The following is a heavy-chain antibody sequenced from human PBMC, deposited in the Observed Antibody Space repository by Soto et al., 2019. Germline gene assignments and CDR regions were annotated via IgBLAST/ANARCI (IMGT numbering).Heavy chain of an antibody. Sequence: LSLTFAVSGGSISSSNWWSWVRQPPGKGLEWIGEIYHSGSTNYNPSLKSRVTISVDKSKNQFSLKRSSVTAADTAVYYCARQSYSNYDYYYYGMDVWGQGTTVTVSS. J-gene: IGHJ6*02. D-gene: IGHD4-4*01. V-gene: IGHV4-4*02. CDR1: GGSISSSNW. CDR3: ARQSYSNYDYYYYGMDV. CDR2: IYHSGST.